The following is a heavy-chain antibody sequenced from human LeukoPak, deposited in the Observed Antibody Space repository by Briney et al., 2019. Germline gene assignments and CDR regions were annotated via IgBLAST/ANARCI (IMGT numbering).Heavy chain of an antibody. CDR3: AKILERELQYYYYGMDV. Sequence: GGSLRLSCAASGFTVSSNHMSWVRQAPGKGLEWVSVIYSGGSTYYADSVKGRFTISRDNSKNTLYLQMNSLRAEDTAVYYCAKILERELQYYYYGMDVWGQGTSVTVSS. CDR1: GFTVSSNH. D-gene: IGHD5-24*01. J-gene: IGHJ6*02. V-gene: IGHV3-53*01. CDR2: IYSGGST.